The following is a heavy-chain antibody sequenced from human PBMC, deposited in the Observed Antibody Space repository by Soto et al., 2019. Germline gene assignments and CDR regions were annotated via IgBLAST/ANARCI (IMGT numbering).Heavy chain of an antibody. D-gene: IGHD5-18*01. Sequence: GGSLRLSCAASGFTFSSYWMSWVRQAPGKGLEWVAVLSFDGNNIHYADSVKGRFTVSRDNSKNTLFLQMNSLRPEDTALYYCARGPIGDAAMVTNYFDYWGQGTQVTVSS. V-gene: IGHV3-30*03. CDR2: LSFDGNNI. CDR3: ARGPIGDAAMVTNYFDY. J-gene: IGHJ4*02. CDR1: GFTFSSYW.